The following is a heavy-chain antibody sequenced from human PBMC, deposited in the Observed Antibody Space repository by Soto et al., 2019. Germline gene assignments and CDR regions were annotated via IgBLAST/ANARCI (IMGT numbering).Heavy chain of an antibody. D-gene: IGHD3-22*01. V-gene: IGHV3-23*01. J-gene: IGHJ4*02. CDR3: AKTGYDRRGYYSLEFDY. Sequence: SLRLSCAASGFTFSSYAMSWVRQAPGKGLEWVSTISGSGGSTYYADSVKGRFTISRDNSKNTLSLQMNSLRAEDTAVYYCAKTGYDRRGYYSLEFDYWGQGTLVTVS. CDR1: GFTFSSYA. CDR2: ISGSGGST.